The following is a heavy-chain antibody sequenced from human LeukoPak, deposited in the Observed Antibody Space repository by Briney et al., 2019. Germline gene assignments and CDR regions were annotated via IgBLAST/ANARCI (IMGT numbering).Heavy chain of an antibody. CDR3: ARDGYCSGGSCYSGYAFDI. V-gene: IGHV1-69*04. J-gene: IGHJ3*02. D-gene: IGHD2-15*01. Sequence: SVKVSCKASGGTFTSYAISWVRQAPAQGLEWMGRIIPILCIANDAQKFQGRVTITADKSTSTAYMELSSLRSDDTAVYYCARDGYCSGGSCYSGYAFDIWGQGKMVTVSS. CDR1: GGTFTSYA. CDR2: IIPILCIA.